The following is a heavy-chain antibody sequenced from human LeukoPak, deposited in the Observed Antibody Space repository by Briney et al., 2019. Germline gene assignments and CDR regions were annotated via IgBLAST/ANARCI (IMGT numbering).Heavy chain of an antibody. CDR3: TSLEYSGSYYGFVY. CDR2: IRSKAYGGTT. Sequence: GGSLRLSCTASGFTFGDYAMSWVRQAAGKGLEWVGFIRSKAYGGTTEYAASVKGRFTISRDDSKSIAYLQMNSLKTEDTAVYYCTSLEYSGSYYGFVYWGQGTLVTVSS. J-gene: IGHJ4*02. V-gene: IGHV3-49*04. D-gene: IGHD1-26*01. CDR1: GFTFGDYA.